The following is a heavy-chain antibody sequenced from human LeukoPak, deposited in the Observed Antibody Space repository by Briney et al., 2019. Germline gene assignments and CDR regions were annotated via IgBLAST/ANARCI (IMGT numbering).Heavy chain of an antibody. J-gene: IGHJ6*03. D-gene: IGHD2-2*01. CDR2: IYYSGST. Sequence: SETLSLTCTVSGGSISSSSYYWGWIRQPPGKGLEWIGSIYYSGSTYYNPSLKSRVTISVDTSKNQFSLKLSSVTAADTAVYYCARVVPVVRYYYYYYMDVWGKGTTVTVSS. CDR1: GGSISSSSYY. CDR3: ARVVPVVRYYYYYYMDV. V-gene: IGHV4-39*07.